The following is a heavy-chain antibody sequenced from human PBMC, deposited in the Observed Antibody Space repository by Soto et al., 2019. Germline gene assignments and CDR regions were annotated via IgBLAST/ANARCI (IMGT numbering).Heavy chain of an antibody. D-gene: IGHD3-10*01. J-gene: IGHJ5*02. V-gene: IGHV4-34*01. CDR3: ARAPYGSGSYYNLRIFDP. CDR2: INHSGST. Sequence: SETLSLTCAVYGGSFSGDYWSWIRQPPGKGLEWIGEINHSGSTNYNPSLKSRVTISVDPSKNQSSLKLSSVTAADTAVYYCARAPYGSGSYYNLRIFDPWGQGTLVTVSS. CDR1: GGSFSGDY.